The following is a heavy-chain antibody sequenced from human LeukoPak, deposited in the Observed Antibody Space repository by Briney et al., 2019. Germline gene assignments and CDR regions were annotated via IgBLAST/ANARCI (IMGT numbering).Heavy chain of an antibody. CDR3: ARDCLGSEFWSGYYLAPDNYFYY. Sequence: GGSLRLSCVASGFTFNRYWMSWLRQAPGQGLEWVANINQDGTETHYVDSVKGRFTISRDNAKSSLYLQMNSLRADDTAVYYCARDCLGSEFWSGYYLAPDNYFYYWGQGSLVTVSS. V-gene: IGHV3-7*01. CDR2: INQDGTET. CDR1: GFTFNRYW. J-gene: IGHJ4*02. D-gene: IGHD3-3*01.